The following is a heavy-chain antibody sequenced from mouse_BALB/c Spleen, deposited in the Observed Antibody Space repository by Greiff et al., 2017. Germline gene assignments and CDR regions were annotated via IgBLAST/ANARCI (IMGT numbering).Heavy chain of an antibody. V-gene: IGHV5-6-2*01. CDR3: ARHTNYGSYAMDY. D-gene: IGHD1-2*01. CDR1: GFTFSSYY. J-gene: IGHJ4*01. Sequence: EVKVVESGGGLVKLGGSLKLSCAASGFTFSSYYMSWVRQTPEKRLELVAAINSNGGSTYYPDTVKGRFTISRDNAKNTLYLQMSSLKSEDTALYYCARHTNYGSYAMDYWGQGTSVTVSS. CDR2: INSNGGST.